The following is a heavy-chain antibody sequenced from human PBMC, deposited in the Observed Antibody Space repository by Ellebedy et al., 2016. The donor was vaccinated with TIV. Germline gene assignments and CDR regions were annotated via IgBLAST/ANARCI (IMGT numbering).Heavy chain of an antibody. CDR1: GFAFETDW. CDR2: IETNGDEE. J-gene: IGHJ4*01. V-gene: IGHV3-7*03. D-gene: IGHD6-13*01. Sequence: GESLKISCAASGFAFETDWMTWIRQAPGKELEWVANIETNGDEEYYVDSVKGRFTIYRDNRKYSLYLQMSGLRVDDTAVYHCARGGGSSSWYWRNWGPGTLVTVSS. CDR3: ARGGGSSSWYWRN.